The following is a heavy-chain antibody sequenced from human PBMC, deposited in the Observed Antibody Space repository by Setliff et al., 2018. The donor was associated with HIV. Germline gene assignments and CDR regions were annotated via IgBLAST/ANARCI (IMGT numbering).Heavy chain of an antibody. J-gene: IGHJ3*02. D-gene: IGHD3-9*01. CDR2: LYPGDYDT. CDR1: GYTFADYW. CDR3: ARQGYYHSLTGYSSGPHDAFDI. Sequence: GESQKISCQGSGYTFADYWIAWVRQMPGRGLEWMGILYPGDYDTRYSPSFQGQVTISADKSLSPAYLQWSSLKAADTAMYYCARQGYYHSLTGYSSGPHDAFDIWGQGTMVTVSS. V-gene: IGHV5-51*01.